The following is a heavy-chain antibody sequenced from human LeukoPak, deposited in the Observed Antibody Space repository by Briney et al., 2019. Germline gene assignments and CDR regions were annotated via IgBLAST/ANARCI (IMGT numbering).Heavy chain of an antibody. Sequence: GGSMRLPSAASGFTFSSYAMSWVRQAPGKGLEWVSAISGSGGSTYYADSVKGRFTISRDNSKNTLYLQMNSLRAADTAVYYCAKDPYYDILTGPDYWGQGTLVTVSS. CDR2: ISGSGGST. CDR3: AKDPYYDILTGPDY. J-gene: IGHJ4*02. CDR1: GFTFSSYA. V-gene: IGHV3-23*01. D-gene: IGHD3-9*01.